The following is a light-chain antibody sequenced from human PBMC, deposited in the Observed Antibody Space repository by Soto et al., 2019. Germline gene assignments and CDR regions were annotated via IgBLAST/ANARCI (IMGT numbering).Light chain of an antibody. V-gene: IGKV3-11*01. Sequence: EIVLTQSPATLSLSPGERATLSCRASQSVNIYLAWYQQTPGQAPRLLIYDASNRAPSIPARFSGSGSGTDFTLTISSLEPEDFAVYYCQQRSDWPPITFGQGTRLEIK. CDR3: QQRSDWPPIT. J-gene: IGKJ5*01. CDR2: DAS. CDR1: QSVNIY.